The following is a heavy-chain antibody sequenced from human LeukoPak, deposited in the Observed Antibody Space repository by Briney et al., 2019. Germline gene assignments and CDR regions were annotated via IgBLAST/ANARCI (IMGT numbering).Heavy chain of an antibody. J-gene: IGHJ4*02. V-gene: IGHV1-18*01. CDR1: GGTFSSYA. Sequence: ASVKVSCKASGGTFSSYAISWVRQAPGQGLEWMGWISAYNGNTNYAQKLQGRVTMTTDTSTSTAYMELRSLRSDDTAVYYCAVDSSGHPFDYWGQGTLVTVSS. CDR2: ISAYNGNT. D-gene: IGHD3-22*01. CDR3: AVDSSGHPFDY.